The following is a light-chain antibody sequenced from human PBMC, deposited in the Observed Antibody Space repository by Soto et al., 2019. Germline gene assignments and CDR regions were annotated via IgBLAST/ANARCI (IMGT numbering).Light chain of an antibody. CDR2: DVS. J-gene: IGLJ1*01. CDR1: SSDIGGYNY. V-gene: IGLV2-14*03. CDR3: SSYITSTTYV. Sequence: QSALTQPASVSGSPGQSIAISCTGTSSDIGGYNYVSWYQQHPGKAPKLIIYDVSNRPSGISTRLSGSKSGNTASLTISGLQAEDEADYHCSSYITSTTYVFGTATQLTVL.